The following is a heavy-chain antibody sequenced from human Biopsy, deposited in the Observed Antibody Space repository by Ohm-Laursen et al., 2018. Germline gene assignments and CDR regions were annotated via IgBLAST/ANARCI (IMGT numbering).Heavy chain of an antibody. CDR3: ARHPTGFWFDP. CDR1: GDSISTSTTYY. Sequence: SDTLSLTWTVSGDSISTSTTYYWAWLRQPPGKGLEWIGSIYNSETTFYNPSLKSRVAISVDTSMNQFSLKVSSVTAADTALYYCARHPTGFWFDPWGHGTLVTVSS. V-gene: IGHV4-39*01. CDR2: IYNSETT. J-gene: IGHJ5*02.